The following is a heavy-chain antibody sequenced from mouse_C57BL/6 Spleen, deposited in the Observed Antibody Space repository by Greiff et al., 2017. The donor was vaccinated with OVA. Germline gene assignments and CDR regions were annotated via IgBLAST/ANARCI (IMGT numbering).Heavy chain of an antibody. CDR3: ARGVLRPYWYFDV. V-gene: IGHV1-47*01. D-gene: IGHD1-2*01. CDR2: FHPYNDDT. CDR1: GYTFTTYP. J-gene: IGHJ1*03. Sequence: LVESGAELVKPGASVKMSCKASGYTFTTYPIEWMKQNHGKSLEWIGNFHPYNDDTKYNEKFKGKATLTVEKSSSTVYLELSRLTSDDSAVYYCARGVLRPYWYFDVWGTGTTVTVSS.